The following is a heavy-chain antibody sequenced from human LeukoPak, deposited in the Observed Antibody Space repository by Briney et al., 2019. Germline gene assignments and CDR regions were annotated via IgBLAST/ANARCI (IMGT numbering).Heavy chain of an antibody. CDR3: ARDRYGGNFHYYYYGMDV. CDR1: EFAFSTYS. J-gene: IGHJ6*02. D-gene: IGHD4-23*01. Sequence: GGSLRLSCAASEFAFSTYSMNWVRQAPGKGLEWVSYMSSSSSTICYADSVKGRFTISRDNAKKSLYLQMNSLRAEDTAVYYCARDRYGGNFHYYYYGMDVWGQRTTVTVSS. V-gene: IGHV3-48*04. CDR2: MSSSSSTI.